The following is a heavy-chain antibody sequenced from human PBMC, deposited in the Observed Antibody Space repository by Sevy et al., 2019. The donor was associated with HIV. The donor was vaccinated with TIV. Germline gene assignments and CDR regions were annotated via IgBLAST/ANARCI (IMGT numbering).Heavy chain of an antibody. D-gene: IGHD5-12*01. CDR1: GGTFSSYA. CDR3: ARGPLVATTIVYSDY. CDR2: IIPIFGTA. J-gene: IGHJ4*02. Sequence: ASVKVSCKASGGTFSSYAISWVRQAPGQGLEWMGGIIPIFGTANYAQKFQGRVTITADESTSTAYMELSSLRSEDTAVYYCARGPLVATTIVYSDYWGQGTLVTVSS. V-gene: IGHV1-69*13.